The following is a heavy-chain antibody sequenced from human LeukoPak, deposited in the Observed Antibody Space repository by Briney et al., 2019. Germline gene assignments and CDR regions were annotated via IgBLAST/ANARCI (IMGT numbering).Heavy chain of an antibody. Sequence: NPSETLSLTCTVSGGSISSYYWSWIRQPPGKGLEWIGYIYYSGSTNYNPSLKSRVTISVDTSKNQFSLKLSSVTAADTAVYYCARDEYSSSGWFDPWGQGTLVTVSS. D-gene: IGHD6-6*01. V-gene: IGHV4-59*01. CDR3: ARDEYSSSGWFDP. CDR1: GGSISSYY. J-gene: IGHJ5*02. CDR2: IYYSGST.